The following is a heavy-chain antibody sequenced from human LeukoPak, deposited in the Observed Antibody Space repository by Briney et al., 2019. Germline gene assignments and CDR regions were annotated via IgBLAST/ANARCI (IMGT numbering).Heavy chain of an antibody. CDR3: AKAAGSGGSWYVVFDY. CDR2: ISGNGGST. CDR1: GFTFSSYA. Sequence: GGSLRLSCAASGFTFSSYAMSWVRQAPGKGLEWVSGISGNGGSTFYADSVKGRFTISRDNSKDTLYLQMNSLRAEDTAVYYCAKAAGSGGSWYVVFDYWGQGTLVTVSS. J-gene: IGHJ4*02. V-gene: IGHV3-23*01. D-gene: IGHD6-13*01.